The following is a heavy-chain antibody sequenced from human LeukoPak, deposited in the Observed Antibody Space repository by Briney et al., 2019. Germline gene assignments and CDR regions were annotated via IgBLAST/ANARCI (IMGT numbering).Heavy chain of an antibody. J-gene: IGHJ5*02. V-gene: IGHV3-30-3*01. D-gene: IGHD2-15*01. CDR3: ARVCSGGSCYGFDP. Sequence: GGSLRLSCAASGFTFSSYAMHWVRQAPGKGLEWVAVISYDGSNKYYADSVKGRFTISRDNSKNTLYLQMNSLRAEDTAVYYCARVCSGGSCYGFDPWGQGTLVTVSS. CDR1: GFTFSSYA. CDR2: ISYDGSNK.